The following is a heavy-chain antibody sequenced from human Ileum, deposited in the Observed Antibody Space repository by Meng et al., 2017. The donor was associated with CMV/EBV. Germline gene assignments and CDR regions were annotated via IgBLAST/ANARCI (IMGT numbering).Heavy chain of an antibody. CDR3: SRPLGDSSSSGFDY. J-gene: IGHJ4*02. D-gene: IGHD6-6*01. Sequence: SGFTFRGSAMHWVRQGSGKGLEWVGRIRSKAKSYATAYAASVKGRFTISRDDSKNTAYLQMNSLKTEDTAVYYCSRPLGDSSSSGFDYWGQGTLVTSPQ. CDR2: IRSKAKSYAT. V-gene: IGHV3-73*01. CDR1: GFTFRGSA.